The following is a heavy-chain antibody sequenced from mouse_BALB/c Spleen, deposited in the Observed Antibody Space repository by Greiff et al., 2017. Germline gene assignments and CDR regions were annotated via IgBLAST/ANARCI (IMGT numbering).Heavy chain of an antibody. J-gene: IGHJ1*01. Sequence: EVMLVESGGGLVQPGGSRKLSCAASGFTFSSFGMHWVRQAPEKGLEWVAYISSGSSTIYYADTVKGRFTISRDNPKNTLFLQMTSLRSEDTAMYYCASGGNPYWYFDVWGAGTTVTVSS. D-gene: IGHD2-1*01. V-gene: IGHV5-17*02. CDR3: ASGGNPYWYFDV. CDR1: GFTFSSFG. CDR2: ISSGSSTI.